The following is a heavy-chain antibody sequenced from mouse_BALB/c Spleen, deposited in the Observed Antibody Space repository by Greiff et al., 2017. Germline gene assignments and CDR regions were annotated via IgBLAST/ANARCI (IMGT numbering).Heavy chain of an antibody. D-gene: IGHD1-1*01. CDR3: ARGEFITTPLDY. CDR1: GYSITSGYY. V-gene: IGHV3-6*02. J-gene: IGHJ2*01. Sequence: VQLQQSGPGLVKPSQSLSLTCSVTGYSITSGYYWNWIRQFPGNKLEWMGYISYDGSNNYNPSLKNRISITRDTSKNQFFLKLNSVTTEDTATYYCARGEFITTPLDYWGQGTTLTVSS. CDR2: ISYDGSN.